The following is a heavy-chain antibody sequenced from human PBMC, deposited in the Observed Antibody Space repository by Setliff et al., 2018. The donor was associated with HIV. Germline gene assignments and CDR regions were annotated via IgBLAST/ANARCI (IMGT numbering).Heavy chain of an antibody. J-gene: IGHJ3*02. CDR1: GGTFIRYA. CDR2: IIPIFGIP. CDR3: AITSRGYSLQRGGAFDI. Sequence: ASVKVSCKASGGTFIRYAFNWVRQAPGQGLEWMGEIIPIFGIPSYAQRFQDRVTITADESTNTAYMELSSLRSEDTAVYYCAITSRGYSLQRGGAFDIWGQGTLVTVSS. D-gene: IGHD3-22*01. V-gene: IGHV1-69*13.